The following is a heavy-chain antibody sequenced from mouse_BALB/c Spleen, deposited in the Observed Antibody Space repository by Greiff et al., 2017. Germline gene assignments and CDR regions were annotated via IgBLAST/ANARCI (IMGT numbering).Heavy chain of an antibody. J-gene: IGHJ3*01. D-gene: IGHD2-2*01. V-gene: IGHV5-17*02. CDR2: ISSGSSTI. Sequence: VQLKQSGGGLVQPGGSRKLSCAASGFTFSSFGMHWVRQAPEKGLEWVAYISSGSSTIYYADTVKGRFTISRDNPKNTLFLQMTSLRSEDTAMYYCARIGYAAWFAYWGQGTLVTVSA. CDR3: ARIGYAAWFAY. CDR1: GFTFSSFG.